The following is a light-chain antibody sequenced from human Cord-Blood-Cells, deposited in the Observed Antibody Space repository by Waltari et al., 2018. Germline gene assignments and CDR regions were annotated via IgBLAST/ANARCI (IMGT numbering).Light chain of an antibody. J-gene: IGLJ1*01. V-gene: IGLV2-14*01. Sequence: QSALTQPASVSGSPGQSITISCTGTSSDVGGYNYVSWYQQHPGKAPKLMIYEVSNRPSGGSNRFSGSKSGNTASLTRSGLQAEDEADYYCSSYTSSSTYVFGTGTKVTVL. CDR3: SSYTSSSTYV. CDR1: SSDVGGYNY. CDR2: EVS.